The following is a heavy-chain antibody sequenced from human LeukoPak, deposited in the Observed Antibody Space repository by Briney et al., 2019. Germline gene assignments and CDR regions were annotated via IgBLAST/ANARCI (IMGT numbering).Heavy chain of an antibody. V-gene: IGHV1-18*01. J-gene: IGHJ5*02. CDR1: GYTFTSYG. Sequence: ASVKVSCKASGYTFTSYGVTWVRQAPGQGLEWMGWISAYNGNTNYAQKFQGRVTMTTDTSTSTAYLDLRSLRSDDTAVYYCARDHLKYCSSTSCYWGHWFDPWGQGTLVTVSS. CDR3: ARDHLKYCSSTSCYWGHWFDP. CDR2: ISAYNGNT. D-gene: IGHD2-2*01.